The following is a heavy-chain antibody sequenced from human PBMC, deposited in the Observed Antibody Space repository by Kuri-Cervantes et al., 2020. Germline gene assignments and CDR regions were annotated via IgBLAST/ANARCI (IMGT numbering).Heavy chain of an antibody. CDR3: AKYGRWTNYYMDV. V-gene: IGHV3-21*04. D-gene: IGHD6-6*01. CDR2: ISSSSSYI. CDR1: GFTFSSYS. J-gene: IGHJ6*03. Sequence: GESLKISCAASGFTFSSYSMNWVRQAPGKGLEWVSSISSSSSYIYYADSVKGRFTISRDNSKNTFYLHMNSLRAEDTAVYYCAKYGRWTNYYMDVWGKGTTVTVSS.